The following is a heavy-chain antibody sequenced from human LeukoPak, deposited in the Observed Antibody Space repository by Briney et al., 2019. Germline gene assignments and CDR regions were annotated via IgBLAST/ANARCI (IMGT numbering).Heavy chain of an antibody. D-gene: IGHD6-13*01. CDR1: GYTFSSSS. V-gene: IGHV3-21*01. CDR2: ISSSSSYI. Sequence: GGSLRHSFTASGYTFSSSSMNRGRQAPGKGLEWVSSISSSSSYIYYADSVKGRFTISRDNAKNSLYLQMNSLRAEDTAVYYCARDTRRQSASRSVLFDYWGQGTLVTVSS. J-gene: IGHJ4*02. CDR3: ARDTRRQSASRSVLFDY.